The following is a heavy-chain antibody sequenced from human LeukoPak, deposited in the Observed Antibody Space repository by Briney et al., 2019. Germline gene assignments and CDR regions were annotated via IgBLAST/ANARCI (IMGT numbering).Heavy chain of an antibody. Sequence: ASVKVSCKASGYTFTGYYMHWVRQAPGQGLEWMGWINPKSGGTNYAQKFQGRVTMTRDTSISTAYMELSRLRSDDTAVYYCARDGSSSTSCFDYWGQGTLVTVSS. D-gene: IGHD2-2*01. J-gene: IGHJ4*02. CDR2: INPKSGGT. CDR3: ARDGSSSTSCFDY. CDR1: GYTFTGYY. V-gene: IGHV1-2*02.